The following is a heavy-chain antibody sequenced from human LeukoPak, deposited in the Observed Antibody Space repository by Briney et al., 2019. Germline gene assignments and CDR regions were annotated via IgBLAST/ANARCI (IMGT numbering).Heavy chain of an antibody. CDR1: GGSISSGSYY. CDR3: ARKYSSGWYGHFDY. V-gene: IGHV4-61*02. J-gene: IGHJ4*02. Sequence: PSETLSLTCTVSGGSISSGSYYWSWIRQPAGKGLEWIGRIYTSGSTNYNPSLKSRVTISVDTSKNQFSLKLSSVTAADTAVYYCARKYSSGWYGHFDYWGQGTLVTVSS. D-gene: IGHD6-19*01. CDR2: IYTSGST.